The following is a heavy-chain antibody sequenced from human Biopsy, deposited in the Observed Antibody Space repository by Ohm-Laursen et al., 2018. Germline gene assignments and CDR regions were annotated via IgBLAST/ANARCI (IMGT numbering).Heavy chain of an antibody. D-gene: IGHD3-10*01. CDR1: GYTFNDYY. CDR2: VNPNSGAT. J-gene: IGHJ4*02. V-gene: IGHV1-2*02. CDR3: ARDRMTDVFGGPTRTDVFDS. Sequence: SVKVSCKASGYTFNDYYIHWVRQSPGQGLEWMGWVNPNSGATNSAEKFRGRVTLTRDTSISAVYIELRRLKSDDAAVCFCARDRMTDVFGGPTRTDVFDSWGQGTPVTVSS.